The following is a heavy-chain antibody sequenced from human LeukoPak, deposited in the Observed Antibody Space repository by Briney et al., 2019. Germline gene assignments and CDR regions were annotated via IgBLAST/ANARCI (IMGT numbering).Heavy chain of an antibody. CDR3: VRSLDY. J-gene: IGHJ4*02. Sequence: GGSLRLSCAASGFDFSGAYMNWVRQAPGKGLEWVSVIAGSDGFTQYADSVKGRFTISRDNSKNTVYLQMNRLRVEDTALYYCVRSLDYWGQGTLVTVSS. CDR2: IAGSDGFT. CDR1: GFDFSGAY. V-gene: IGHV3-53*01.